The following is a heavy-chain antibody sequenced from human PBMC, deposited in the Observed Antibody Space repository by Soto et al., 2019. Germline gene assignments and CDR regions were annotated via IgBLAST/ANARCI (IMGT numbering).Heavy chain of an antibody. CDR1: GFTFSSYA. J-gene: IGHJ6*03. V-gene: IGHV3-23*01. D-gene: IGHD2-21*01. CDR3: AKKGRGGGHSLYYYYYYMDV. Sequence: GGSLRLSCAASGFTFSSYAMSWVRQAPGKGLEWVSAISGSGGSTYYADSVKGRFTISRDNSKNTLYLQMNSLRAEDTAVYYCAKKGRGGGHSLYYYYYYMDVWGKGTTVTVSS. CDR2: ISGSGGST.